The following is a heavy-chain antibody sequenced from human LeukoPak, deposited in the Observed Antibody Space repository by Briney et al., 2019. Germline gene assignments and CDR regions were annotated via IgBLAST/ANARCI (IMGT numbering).Heavy chain of an antibody. V-gene: IGHV4-4*02. CDR2: IYHSGST. D-gene: IGHD2-2*01. CDR3: ARGLTTMPPGGF. J-gene: IGHJ4*02. Sequence: SETLSLTCAVSGGSISSSNWWSWVRQPPGKGLEWIGEIYHSGSTNYNPSLKSRVTISLNKSRNQFSLKLSSVTAADTAVYYCARGLTTMPPGGFWGQGTLVTVSS. CDR1: GGSISSSNW.